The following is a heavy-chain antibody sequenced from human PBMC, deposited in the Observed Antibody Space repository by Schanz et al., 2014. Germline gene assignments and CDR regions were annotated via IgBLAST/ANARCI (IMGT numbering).Heavy chain of an antibody. CDR1: GGTFSSST. J-gene: IGHJ4*02. V-gene: IGHV1-46*03. Sequence: QVQLVQSAPEVKKPGSSVKVSCKASGGTFSSSTLTWVRQAPGQGLEWMGIINPSGGSTSYAQKFQGRVTMTRDTSTSTVYMELSSLRSEDTAVYYCARDGEAAAGCDYWGQGTLVTVSS. CDR2: INPSGGST. CDR3: ARDGEAAAGCDY. D-gene: IGHD6-13*01.